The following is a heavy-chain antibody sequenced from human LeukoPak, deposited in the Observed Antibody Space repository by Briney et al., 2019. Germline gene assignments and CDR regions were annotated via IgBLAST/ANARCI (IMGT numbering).Heavy chain of an antibody. Sequence: PSETLSLTCAVYGGSFSGYYWSWIRQPPGKGLEWIGEINHSGSTNYNPSLKSRVTISVDTSKNQFSLKLSSVTAADTAVYYCASRKREYSSSWYEGDAFDIWGQGTMVTVSS. V-gene: IGHV4-34*01. D-gene: IGHD6-13*01. J-gene: IGHJ3*02. CDR2: INHSGST. CDR3: ASRKREYSSSWYEGDAFDI. CDR1: GGSFSGYY.